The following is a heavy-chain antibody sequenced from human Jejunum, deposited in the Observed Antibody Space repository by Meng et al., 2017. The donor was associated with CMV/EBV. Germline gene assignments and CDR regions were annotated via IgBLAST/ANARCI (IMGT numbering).Heavy chain of an antibody. V-gene: IGHV3-30*02. CDR1: FSTYG. Sequence: FSTYGMHWVRQAPGKGLEWVAFIRYDGGNKDYADSVQGRFSISRDNSKNTLYLQMNSLRAEDTAVYYCARDPVNNHYYGSSDYGDYWGQGTLVTVSS. D-gene: IGHD3-22*01. J-gene: IGHJ4*02. CDR3: ARDPVNNHYYGSSDYGDY. CDR2: IRYDGGNK.